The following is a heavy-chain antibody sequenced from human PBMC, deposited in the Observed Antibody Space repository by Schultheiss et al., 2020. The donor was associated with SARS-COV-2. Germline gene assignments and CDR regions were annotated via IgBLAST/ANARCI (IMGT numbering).Heavy chain of an antibody. D-gene: IGHD2-2*01. CDR3: GYCSSTSCPPPYYYYYMDV. CDR1: GFIFSEYH. V-gene: IGHV3-20*04. J-gene: IGHJ6*03. CDR2: INWNGDSK. Sequence: GGSLRLSCQATGFIFSEYHLNWVRQVPGKGLEWVAGINWNGDSKDYGDSVKGRFIISRDNDKDSLYLEMKSLRPEDTAVYYCGYCSSTSCPPPYYYYYMDVWGKGTTVTVSS.